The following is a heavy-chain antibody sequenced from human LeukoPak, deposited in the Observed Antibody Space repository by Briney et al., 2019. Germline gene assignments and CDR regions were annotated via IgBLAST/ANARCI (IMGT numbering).Heavy chain of an antibody. CDR3: ARDSYGDPQYWYFDL. D-gene: IGHD4-17*01. CDR2: IYYSGST. J-gene: IGHJ2*01. CDR1: GGSIRSSYYY. V-gene: IGHV4-31*03. Sequence: SETLSLTCTVSGGSIRSSYYYWGWIRQPPGKGLEWIGYIYYSGSTYYNPSLKSRVTISVDTSKNQFSLKLSSVTAADTAVYYCARDSYGDPQYWYFDLWGRGTLVTVSS.